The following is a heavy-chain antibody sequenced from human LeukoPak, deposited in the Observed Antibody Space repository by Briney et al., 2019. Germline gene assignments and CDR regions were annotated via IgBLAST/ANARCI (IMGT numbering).Heavy chain of an antibody. CDR1: GFTFSSYW. V-gene: IGHV3-7*03. J-gene: IGHJ4*02. CDR2: IKQDGSEK. D-gene: IGHD3-22*01. CDR3: ARAYYESSAYRHAVYFDY. Sequence: GGSLRLSCAASGFTFSSYWMSWVRQAPGKGLEWVANIKQDGSEKYYVDSVKGRFTISRDNAKNSLYLQMNSLSSDDTAVYYCARAYYESSAYRHAVYFDYWGQGTLVTVSS.